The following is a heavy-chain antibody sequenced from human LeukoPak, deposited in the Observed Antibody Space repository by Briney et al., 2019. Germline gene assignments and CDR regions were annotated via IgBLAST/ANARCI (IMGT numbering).Heavy chain of an antibody. CDR1: GFTFSSYT. J-gene: IGHJ4*02. D-gene: IGHD3-10*01. Sequence: GGSLRLSCAASGFTFSSYTMNWVRQAPGKGLEWVASISSSSSYIYYANSLKGRFTISRDNAKNSLYLQMNSLRAEDTAVYYCARDFGRYYFDYWGQGTLVTVSS. V-gene: IGHV3-21*01. CDR2: ISSSSSYI. CDR3: ARDFGRYYFDY.